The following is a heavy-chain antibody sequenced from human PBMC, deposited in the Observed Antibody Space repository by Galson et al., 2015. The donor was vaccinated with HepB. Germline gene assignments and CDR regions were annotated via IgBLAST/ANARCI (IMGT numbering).Heavy chain of an antibody. J-gene: IGHJ4*02. V-gene: IGHV3-15*07. CDR3: TTDRVWLRLRVDY. CDR1: GFTFSNAW. D-gene: IGHD5-12*01. Sequence: SLRLSCAASGFTFSNAWMNWVRQAPGKGLEWVGRIKSKTDGGTTDYAAPVKGRFTISRDDSKNTLYLQMNGLKTEDTAVYYCTTDRVWLRLRVDYWGQGTLVTVSS. CDR2: IKSKTDGGTT.